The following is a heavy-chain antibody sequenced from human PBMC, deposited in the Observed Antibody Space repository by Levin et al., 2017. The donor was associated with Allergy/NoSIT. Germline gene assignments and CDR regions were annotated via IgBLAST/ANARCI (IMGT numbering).Heavy chain of an antibody. CDR2: IYHSGST. Sequence: SETLSLTCIVSGGSISGYYWSWIRQPPGKGLEWIGSIYHSGSTNYNPSLKSRVTVSVDTSKNHFSLRLSSVTAADTGVYYCARPSAQGVVNDAFHIWGQGTMVTVSS. CDR3: ARPSAQGVVNDAFHI. D-gene: IGHD3-3*01. V-gene: IGHV4-59*08. J-gene: IGHJ3*02. CDR1: GGSISGYY.